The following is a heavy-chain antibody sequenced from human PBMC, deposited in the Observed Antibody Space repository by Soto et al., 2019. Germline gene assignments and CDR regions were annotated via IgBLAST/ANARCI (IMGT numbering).Heavy chain of an antibody. Sequence: PXASLKISCKACGYDFARTWIGWVRQLPGKGLDWLGIIYPGDSETRYSPSFRGQVTFSVEMSISTAYLQWSSLKTSDIAIYYCARLVGAYDSYFDHWGQGTRVTASS. CDR2: IYPGDSET. CDR3: ARLVGAYDSYFDH. CDR1: GYDFARTW. D-gene: IGHD5-12*01. J-gene: IGHJ4*02. V-gene: IGHV5-51*01.